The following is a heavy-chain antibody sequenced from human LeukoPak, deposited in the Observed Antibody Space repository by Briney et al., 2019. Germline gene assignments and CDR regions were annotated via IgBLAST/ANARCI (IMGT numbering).Heavy chain of an antibody. D-gene: IGHD6-6*01. CDR1: GFTFTDFH. J-gene: IGHJ6*02. CDR2: ITTSTSTI. V-gene: IGHV3-11*01. Sequence: GGSLRLSCAASGFTFTDFHMSWIRQAPGKGLEWVSYITTSTSTIYYADSVKGRFTISRDNAKNSLYLQMNSLRAEDTALYYCAKDIGSSGWYGMDVWGQGTTVTVSS. CDR3: AKDIGSSGWYGMDV.